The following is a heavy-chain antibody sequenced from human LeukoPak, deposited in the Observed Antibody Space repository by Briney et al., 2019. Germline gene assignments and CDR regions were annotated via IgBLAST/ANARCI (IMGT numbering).Heavy chain of an antibody. CDR2: MNPNSGNT. V-gene: IGHV1-8*03. CDR3: ARGAARLSYYYYMDV. J-gene: IGHJ6*03. D-gene: IGHD6-6*01. Sequence: GASVKVSCKASGYTFTRYDINWVRQATGQGLEWMGWMNPNSGNTGYAQKFQGRVTITRNTSISTAYMELSSLRSEDTAVYYCARGAARLSYYYYMDVWGKGTTVTVSS. CDR1: GYTFTRYD.